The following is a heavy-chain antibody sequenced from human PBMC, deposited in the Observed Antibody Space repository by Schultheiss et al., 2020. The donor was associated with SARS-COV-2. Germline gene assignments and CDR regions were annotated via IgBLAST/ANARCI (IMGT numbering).Heavy chain of an antibody. J-gene: IGHJ6*02. D-gene: IGHD6-19*01. Sequence: SQTLSLTCTVSGGSISSYYWSWIRQPAGKGLEWIGRIYTSGSTNYNPSLKSRVTMSVDTSKNQFSLKLSSVTAADTAVYYCARDTSEYSSASYYYYGMDVWGQGTTVTV. CDR3: ARDTSEYSSASYYYYGMDV. CDR2: IYTSGST. CDR1: GGSISSYY. V-gene: IGHV4-4*07.